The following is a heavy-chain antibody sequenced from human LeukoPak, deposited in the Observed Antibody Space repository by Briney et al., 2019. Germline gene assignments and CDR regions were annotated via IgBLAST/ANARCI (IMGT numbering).Heavy chain of an antibody. CDR2: INPSGGST. D-gene: IGHD3-22*01. CDR3: ARDLYYYDSSGFEDDAFDI. V-gene: IGHV1-46*01. CDR1: GYTFTSYY. Sequence: GASVKVSCKASGYTFTSYYMHWVRQAPGQGLEWMGIINPSGGSTSYAQKFQGRVTMTRDTSTSTVYMELSSLRSEDTAVYYCARDLYYYDSSGFEDDAFDIWGQGTMVTVSS. J-gene: IGHJ3*02.